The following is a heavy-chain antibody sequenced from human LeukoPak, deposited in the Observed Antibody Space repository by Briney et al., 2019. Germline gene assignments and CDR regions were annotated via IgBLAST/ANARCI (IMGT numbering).Heavy chain of an antibody. CDR3: ATVAVIRGVTYFDY. V-gene: IGHV4-59*01. J-gene: IGHJ4*02. D-gene: IGHD3-10*01. CDR1: GGSISSYY. CDR2: LFYSGST. Sequence: SQTLSLTCTVSGGSISSYYWSWIRQPPGKGLEWIAYLFYSGSTDYNPSLESRVTISVDTSKNQFSLKLRSVTAADTAVYYCATVAVIRGVTYFDYWGQGTLVTVSS.